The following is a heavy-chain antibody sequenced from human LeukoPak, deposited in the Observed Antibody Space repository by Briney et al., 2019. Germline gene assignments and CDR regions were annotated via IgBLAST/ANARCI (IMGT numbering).Heavy chain of an antibody. CDR1: VHTFTSYG. V-gene: IGHV3-33*01. D-gene: IGHD2-8*01. Sequence: PGRSLRLSCAASVHTFTSYGMHWVRQAPGKGLDWVALIWDDGNNKYYADSVKGRFTISRDNSKNTLYLQMNSLRAEDTAVYYCARDNGEWRLNWFDHWGQGTLVTVSS. CDR3: ARDNGEWRLNWFDH. CDR2: IWDDGNNK. J-gene: IGHJ5*02.